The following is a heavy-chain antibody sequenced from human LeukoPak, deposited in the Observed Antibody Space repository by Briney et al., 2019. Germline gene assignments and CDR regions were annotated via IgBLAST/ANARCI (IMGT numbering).Heavy chain of an antibody. CDR3: ARGTGDY. CDR1: GGSISSSSYY. Sequence: SETLSLTCTVSGGSISSSSYYWGWIRQPPGKGLEWIGSIYYSGSTYYNPSLKSRVTISVDTSKNQFSLKLSSVTAADTAVYYCARGTGDYWGQGALVTVSS. V-gene: IGHV4-39*01. D-gene: IGHD1-14*01. J-gene: IGHJ4*02. CDR2: IYYSGST.